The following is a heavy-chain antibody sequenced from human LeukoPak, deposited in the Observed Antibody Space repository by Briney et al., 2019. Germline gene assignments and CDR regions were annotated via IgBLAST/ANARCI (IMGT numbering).Heavy chain of an antibody. CDR2: INPNSGGT. J-gene: IGHJ4*02. D-gene: IGHD6-6*01. CDR3: ARGLFPRKRSVRALGY. Sequence: ASVKVSCKASGYTFTGYYMHWVRQAPGQGLEWMGRINPNSGGTNYAQKFQGRVTMTRNTSISTAYMELSSLRSEDTAVYYCARGLFPRKRSVRALGYWGQGTLVTVSS. CDR1: GYTFTGYY. V-gene: IGHV1-2*06.